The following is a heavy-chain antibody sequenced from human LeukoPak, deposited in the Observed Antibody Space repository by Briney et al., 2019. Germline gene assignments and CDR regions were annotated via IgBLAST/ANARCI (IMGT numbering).Heavy chain of an antibody. D-gene: IGHD2-15*01. Sequence: ASVKVSCKASGYTFTSYYISWVRQAPGHGLEWMGWISAYNGNTIYAQKVKGRVTMTTDTSTSTAYMELRSLKSDDTAVYYCARASYCSGGSCYSDYWGQGTLVTVSS. V-gene: IGHV1-18*01. CDR2: ISAYNGNT. CDR1: GYTFTSYY. J-gene: IGHJ4*02. CDR3: ARASYCSGGSCYSDY.